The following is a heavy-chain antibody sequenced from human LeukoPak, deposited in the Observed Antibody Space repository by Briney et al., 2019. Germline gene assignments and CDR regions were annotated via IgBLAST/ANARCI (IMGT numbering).Heavy chain of an antibody. V-gene: IGHV3-30*04. CDR1: GFTFSSYA. J-gene: IGHJ4*02. CDR2: ISYDGSNK. D-gene: IGHD4-17*01. CDR3: AKDLATVTSVGYFDY. Sequence: PGGSLRLSCAASGFTFSSYAMHWVRQAPGKGLEWVAVISYDGSNKYYADSVKGRFTISRDNSKNRLYLQMNSLRAEETALYYCAKDLATVTSVGYFDYWGQGTLVTVSS.